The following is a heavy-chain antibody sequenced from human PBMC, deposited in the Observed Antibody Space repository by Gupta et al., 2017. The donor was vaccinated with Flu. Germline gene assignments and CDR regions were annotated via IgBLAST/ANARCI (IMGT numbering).Heavy chain of an antibody. D-gene: IGHD3-9*01. Sequence: EVQLVESGGGLVKPGGSLRLSCAASGFPFNIYSLNWVRQAPGKGLEWVSSISSSSSYTYYADSVKGRFTISRDNAKNSLYLQMNSLRAEDTAVYYCAREKGLGPTWYFDLWGRGTLGTVSS. CDR3: AREKGLGPTWYFDL. J-gene: IGHJ2*01. CDR1: GFPFNIYS. CDR2: ISSSSSYT. V-gene: IGHV3-21*01.